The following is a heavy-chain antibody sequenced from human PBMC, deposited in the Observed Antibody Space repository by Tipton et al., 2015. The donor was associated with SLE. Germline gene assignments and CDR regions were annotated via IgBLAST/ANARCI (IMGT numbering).Heavy chain of an antibody. D-gene: IGHD6-13*01. CDR1: GFTFSSYW. Sequence: SLRLSCAASGFTFSSYWMSWVRQAPGKGLEWVANIKQDGSEKYYVDSVKGRFTISRGNAKNSLYLQMNSLRAEDTAVYYCASSAIAAAGRFDYWGQGTLVTVSS. J-gene: IGHJ4*02. CDR3: ASSAIAAAGRFDY. CDR2: IKQDGSEK. V-gene: IGHV3-7*01.